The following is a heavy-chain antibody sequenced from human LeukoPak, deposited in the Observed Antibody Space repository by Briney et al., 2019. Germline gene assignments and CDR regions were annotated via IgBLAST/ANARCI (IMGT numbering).Heavy chain of an antibody. J-gene: IGHJ6*02. CDR3: AKDSSSSNHYYGMDV. V-gene: IGHV3-23*01. CDR1: GFIFDNHA. CDR2: IFGSGGGT. D-gene: IGHD2-2*01. Sequence: GGSLRLSCVASGFIFDNHAMTWVRQAPGKGLEWVSGIFGSGGGTYYADSVKGRFTISRDNSKNTLYLQMNSLRAEDTAVYYCAKDSSSSNHYYGMDVWGQGTTVTVSS.